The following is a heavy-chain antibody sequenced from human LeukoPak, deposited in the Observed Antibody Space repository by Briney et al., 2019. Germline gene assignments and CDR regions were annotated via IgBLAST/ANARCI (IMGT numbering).Heavy chain of an antibody. CDR1: GVSISRYY. CDR2: IYYTGST. CDR3: AYIAGLPFDY. J-gene: IGHJ4*02. Sequence: SETLSLACTVSGVSISRYYWSWIRQPPGKGLEWIGYIYYTGSTSHSPSLRSRVSMSIDTSKSQFSLKLSSVTAADTAVYFCAYIAGLPFDYWGQGTLVTVSS. D-gene: IGHD1-14*01. V-gene: IGHV4-59*01.